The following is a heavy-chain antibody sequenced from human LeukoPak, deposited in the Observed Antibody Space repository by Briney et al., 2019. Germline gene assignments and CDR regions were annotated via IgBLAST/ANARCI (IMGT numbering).Heavy chain of an antibody. Sequence: ASVKVSCKVSGYTLTELSMHWVRQAPGKGLEWMGGFDPGDGETIYAQKFQGRVTMTEDTSTDTAYMELSSLRSEDTAVYYCATDSRPYYYYGMDVWGQGTTVTVSS. V-gene: IGHV1-24*01. CDR2: FDPGDGET. D-gene: IGHD6-13*01. CDR3: ATDSRPYYYYGMDV. CDR1: GYTLTELS. J-gene: IGHJ6*02.